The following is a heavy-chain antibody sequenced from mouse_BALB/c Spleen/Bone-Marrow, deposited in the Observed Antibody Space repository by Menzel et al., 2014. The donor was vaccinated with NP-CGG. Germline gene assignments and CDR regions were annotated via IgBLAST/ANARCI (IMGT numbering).Heavy chain of an antibody. V-gene: IGHV1-80*01. CDR2: IYPGDGDT. CDR1: GYAFSAYR. J-gene: IGHJ2*01. Sequence: VQLQQSGAELVRPGSSVKISCKASGYAFSAYRMNWVKQRPGQGLEWIGQIYPGDGDTNYNGKFKGKATLTADKSSSTAYVQLSSLTPEDSAVYFCTRSTATFDYWGQGTTLTVSS. CDR3: TRSTATFDY. D-gene: IGHD1-2*01.